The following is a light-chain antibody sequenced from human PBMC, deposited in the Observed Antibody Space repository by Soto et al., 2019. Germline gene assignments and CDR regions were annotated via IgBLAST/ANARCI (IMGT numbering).Light chain of an antibody. CDR3: QQRSNLIT. J-gene: IGKJ5*01. CDR1: QSVSSN. CDR2: DAS. V-gene: IGKV3-11*01. Sequence: IVRTGAPATLSVSPGERATLSCRASQSVSSNLAWYQQKPGQAPRLLIYDASNRATGIPARFSGSGSGTDFTLPISSLEPEDFAVYYCQQRSNLITFGQGTRLEI.